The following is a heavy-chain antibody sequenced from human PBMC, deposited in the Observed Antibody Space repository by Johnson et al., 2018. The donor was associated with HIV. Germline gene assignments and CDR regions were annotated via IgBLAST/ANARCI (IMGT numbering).Heavy chain of an antibody. CDR3: ARFLSWGDAFDI. V-gene: IGHV3-11*04. Sequence: VQLVESVGGLVKPGGSLRLSCAASGFTFSDYYMSWIRQAQGKGLEWVSYISSSDGTKNYADSVKGRFTISRDNAKNSLYLQMNSLRAEDTAVYYSARFLSWGDAFDIWGQGTMVTVSS. D-gene: IGHD1-26*01. CDR2: ISSSDGTK. CDR1: GFTFSDYY. J-gene: IGHJ3*02.